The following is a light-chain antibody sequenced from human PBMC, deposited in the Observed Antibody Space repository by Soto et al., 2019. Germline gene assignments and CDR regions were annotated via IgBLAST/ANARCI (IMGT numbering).Light chain of an antibody. V-gene: IGKV1-39*01. CDR2: AAS. J-gene: IGKJ2*01. CDR1: QSISNY. Sequence: DIQMTQSPSSLSASVGDRVTITCRASQSISNYLNWYQQKPAKAPKLLMYAASSLQSGAPSRFSGSGSGTDFTLTISSLQPEDFATYYCQHSYSTPYTFGQGTKLEIK. CDR3: QHSYSTPYT.